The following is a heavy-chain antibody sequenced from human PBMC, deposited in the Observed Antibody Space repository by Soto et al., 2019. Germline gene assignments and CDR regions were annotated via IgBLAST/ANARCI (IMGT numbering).Heavy chain of an antibody. Sequence: PGGSLRLSCVVSGITLNGYWTNWVRQAPGKGLEWVANISPDGSQILYVDSVKGRFTISRDNAKNSLHLHMDSLRADDTAVYFCVASSSYWGQGALVTVSS. V-gene: IGHV3-7*01. D-gene: IGHD5-12*01. J-gene: IGHJ4*02. CDR3: VASSSY. CDR2: ISPDGSQI. CDR1: GITLNGYW.